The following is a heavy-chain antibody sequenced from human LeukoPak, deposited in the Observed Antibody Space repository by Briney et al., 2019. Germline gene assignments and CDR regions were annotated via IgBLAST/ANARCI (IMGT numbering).Heavy chain of an antibody. D-gene: IGHD3-3*01. J-gene: IGHJ4*02. Sequence: SETLSLTCAVYGGSFSGYYWSWIRQPPGKGLEWIGEINHSGSTNYNPSLKSRVTISVDTSKNQFSLKLNSVTAADTAFYYCARGDDFWSGYSYFDHWGQGTLVTVSS. CDR1: GGSFSGYY. CDR2: INHSGST. CDR3: ARGDDFWSGYSYFDH. V-gene: IGHV4-34*01.